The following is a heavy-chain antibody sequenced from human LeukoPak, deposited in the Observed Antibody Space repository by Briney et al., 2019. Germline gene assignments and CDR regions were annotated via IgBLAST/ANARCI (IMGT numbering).Heavy chain of an antibody. D-gene: IGHD3-10*01. J-gene: IGHJ4*02. CDR3: AKDKDYYGSGSYLDY. Sequence: PGGSLRLSCAASGFTFSSYAMSWVRQAPGKGLEGVSAISGSGGSTYYADSVKGRFTISRDSSKNTLYLQMNSLRAEDTAVYYCAKDKDYYGSGSYLDYWGQGTLVTVSS. V-gene: IGHV3-23*01. CDR1: GFTFSSYA. CDR2: ISGSGGST.